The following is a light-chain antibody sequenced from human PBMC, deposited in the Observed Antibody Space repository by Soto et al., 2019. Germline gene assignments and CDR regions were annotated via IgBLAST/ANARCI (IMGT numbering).Light chain of an antibody. CDR3: QEYGSSRT. CDR2: GAS. Sequence: EMVLTQSPGTLSLSPGERATLSCRASQSFSSGYLAWYQQTPGQAPRLIIYGASSTATGIPDRFSGSGSGTDFTLTISRLEPEDFGVYYCQEYGSSRTFGQGTKVEIK. V-gene: IGKV3-20*01. CDR1: QSFSSGY. J-gene: IGKJ1*01.